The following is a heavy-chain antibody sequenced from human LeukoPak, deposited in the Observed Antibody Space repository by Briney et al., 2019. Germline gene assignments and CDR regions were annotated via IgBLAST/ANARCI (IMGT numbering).Heavy chain of an antibody. V-gene: IGHV4-59*02. J-gene: IGHJ6*03. D-gene: IGHD2-15*01. CDR1: GDSASNYY. CDR2: MHPGGTT. CDR3: ARYGVVIASTFYYMDV. Sequence: SETLSLTCTVSGDSASNYYWSWIRQSPGKGLEWIAFMHPGGTTKYSPSLMSRVAMSVDTSNNQFSLTLTSLTAADTAVYYCARYGVVIASTFYYMDVWGKGTAVTVSS.